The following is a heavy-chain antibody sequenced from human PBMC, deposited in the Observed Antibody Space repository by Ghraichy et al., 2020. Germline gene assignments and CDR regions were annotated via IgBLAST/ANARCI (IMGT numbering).Heavy chain of an antibody. Sequence: SDTLSLTCSVSGGSIGTLYWSWIRQPPGKPLEWIGHVYYSGSTNYNPSLKSRVTISVDTSRNEFSLRVNSVTGADTAIYYCATNSSSSVGFDIWGQGTKVTISS. CDR1: GGSIGTLY. CDR2: VYYSGST. D-gene: IGHD6-6*01. V-gene: IGHV4-59*11. J-gene: IGHJ3*02. CDR3: ATNSSSSVGFDI.